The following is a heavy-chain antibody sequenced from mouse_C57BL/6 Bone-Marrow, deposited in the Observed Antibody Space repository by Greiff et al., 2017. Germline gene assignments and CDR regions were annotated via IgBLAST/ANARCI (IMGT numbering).Heavy chain of an antibody. CDR3: AGTDHYFDY. V-gene: IGHV5-4*03. CDR2: ISDGGSYT. CDR1: GFTFSSYA. J-gene: IGHJ2*01. Sequence: EVTLFYSGGGLVKPGGSLKLSCAASGFTFSSYAMSWVRQTPEKRLEWVATISDGGSYTYYPDNVKGRFTISRDNAKNNQYLQMSHLKSEDTAMYYCAGTDHYFDYWGQGTTLTVSS.